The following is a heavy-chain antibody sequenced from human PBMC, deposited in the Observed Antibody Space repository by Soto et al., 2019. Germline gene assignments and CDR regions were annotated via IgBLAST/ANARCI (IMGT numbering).Heavy chain of an antibody. CDR1: GGSVSSGSHY. CDR3: ARERYCSGGSCSNWFDP. Sequence: QVQLQESGPGLVKPSETLSLTCTVSGGSVSSGSHYWSWIRQPPGKGLEWIGYIYYSGSTNYNPSLKSRVTISVDTSKNQFSLKLSSVTAADTAVYYCARERYCSGGSCSNWFDPWGQGTLVTVSS. D-gene: IGHD2-15*01. CDR2: IYYSGST. V-gene: IGHV4-61*01. J-gene: IGHJ5*02.